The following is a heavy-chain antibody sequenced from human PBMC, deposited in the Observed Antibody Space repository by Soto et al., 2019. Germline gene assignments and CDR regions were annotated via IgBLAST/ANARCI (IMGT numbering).Heavy chain of an antibody. D-gene: IGHD5-12*01. J-gene: IGHJ6*02. CDR2: ISYDGSNK. V-gene: IGHV3-30-3*01. CDR3: ARDGCPREMATIASGYFFYGMDV. Sequence: QVQMVESGGGVVQPGRSLRLSCAASGFTFSSHAMHWVRQAPGKGLEWVAVISYDGSNKYSADSVKGRFTISRDNSKKTLYLQLNRLRGEDTAVYYCARDGCPREMATIASGYFFYGMDVLCQGTTVTVSS. CDR1: GFTFSSHA.